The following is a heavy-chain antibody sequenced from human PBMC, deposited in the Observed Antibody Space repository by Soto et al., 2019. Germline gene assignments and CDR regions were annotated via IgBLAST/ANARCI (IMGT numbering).Heavy chain of an antibody. CDR2: IYYSGST. V-gene: IGHV4-39*01. J-gene: IGHJ5*02. CDR3: ARTTYYYDSSGYKGTNWFDP. CDR1: GGSISSSSYY. D-gene: IGHD3-22*01. Sequence: QLQLQESGPGLVKPSETLSLTCTVSGGSISSSSYYWGWIRQPPGKGLEWIGSIYYSGSTYYNPSLKRRVNISVDTSKNQFSLKLSSGTAADTAVYYCARTTYYYDSSGYKGTNWFDPWGQGTLVTVSS.